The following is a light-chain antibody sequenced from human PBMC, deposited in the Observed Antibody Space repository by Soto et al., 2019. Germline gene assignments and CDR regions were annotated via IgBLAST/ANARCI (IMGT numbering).Light chain of an antibody. CDR3: CAYTGSYTWV. CDR2: DVS. CDR1: SSDVGGYNY. J-gene: IGLJ3*02. V-gene: IGLV2-11*01. Sequence: QSALTQPRSVSGSPGQSVTISCTGTSSDVGGYNYVSWYQQHPGKATKLMIYDVSKRPSGVPDRFSGSKYGNTASLTIYGLQAEAEAAYDCCAYTGSYTWVFGGGTQLTVL.